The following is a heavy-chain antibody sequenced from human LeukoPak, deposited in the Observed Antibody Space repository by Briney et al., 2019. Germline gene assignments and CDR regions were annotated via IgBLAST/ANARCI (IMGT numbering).Heavy chain of an antibody. CDR2: ISSSSSYI. J-gene: IGHJ4*02. D-gene: IGHD6-13*01. V-gene: IGHV3-21*01. CDR3: ARRAAALGAFDY. CDR1: GFTFSSYS. Sequence: GGSLRLSCAASGFTFSSYSMNWVRQAPGKGLEWVSSISSSSSYIYYADSVKGRFTISRDNAKNTLYLQMDTLRAEDTAVYYCARRAAALGAFDYWGQGILVTVSS.